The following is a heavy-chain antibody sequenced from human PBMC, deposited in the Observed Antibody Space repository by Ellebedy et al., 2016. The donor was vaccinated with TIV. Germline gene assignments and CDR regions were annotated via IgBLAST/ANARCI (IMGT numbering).Heavy chain of an antibody. CDR2: VSSSSSAI. V-gene: IGHV3-48*02. CDR3: TRARVYSNGWYYPDF. CDR1: GFTFGGHS. Sequence: GESLKISCAASGFTFGGHSMTWVRQAPGKGLEWISAVSSSSSAIFYADSVKGRFSISRDKARNSLYLQMNTLRDEDTAVYYCTRARVYSNGWYYPDFWGQGTLVAVSS. D-gene: IGHD6-19*01. J-gene: IGHJ4*02.